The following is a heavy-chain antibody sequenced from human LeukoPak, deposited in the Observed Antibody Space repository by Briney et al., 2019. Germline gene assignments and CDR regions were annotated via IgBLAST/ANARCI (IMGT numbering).Heavy chain of an antibody. D-gene: IGHD5-18*01. Sequence: SETLSLTCTVSGGSISSSRYYWSWIRQPPGKGLEWIGYIYYSGSTNYNPSLKSRVTISVDTSKNQFSLKLSSVTAADTAVYYCARGGYSYGYYYYYYMDVWGKGTTVTISS. CDR3: ARGGYSYGYYYYYYMDV. V-gene: IGHV4-61*01. CDR2: IYYSGST. CDR1: GGSISSSRYY. J-gene: IGHJ6*03.